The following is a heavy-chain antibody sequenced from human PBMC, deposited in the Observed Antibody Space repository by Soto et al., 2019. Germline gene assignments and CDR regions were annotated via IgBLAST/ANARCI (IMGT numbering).Heavy chain of an antibody. D-gene: IGHD2-8*01. V-gene: IGHV4-30-4*01. CDR2: IFDSGST. Sequence: QVQLQESGPGLVKPSETLSLTCTVSGGSISGGVHSWSWIRQPPGKGLEWIGHIFDSGSTYYTPSPKSRLTISVDTSKNQFSLRLSSVTAADTAVYYCAREIMPLTNDWYFDLWGRGTLVTVSS. CDR1: GGSISGGVHS. CDR3: AREIMPLTNDWYFDL. J-gene: IGHJ2*01.